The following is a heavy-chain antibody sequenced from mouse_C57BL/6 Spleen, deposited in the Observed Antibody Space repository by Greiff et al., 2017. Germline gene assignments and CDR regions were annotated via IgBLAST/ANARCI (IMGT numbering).Heavy chain of an antibody. D-gene: IGHD2-4*01. CDR1: GYTFTGYW. J-gene: IGHJ1*03. Sequence: QVQLQQSGAELMKPGASVKLSCKATGYTFTGYWIEWVKQRPGHGLEWIGEILPGSGSTNYNETFKGKATFTADTSSNTAYMQLSSLTTEDSAIYYGARRIYYDYDGYFDVWGTGTTVTVSS. CDR3: ARRIYYDYDGYFDV. CDR2: ILPGSGST. V-gene: IGHV1-9*01.